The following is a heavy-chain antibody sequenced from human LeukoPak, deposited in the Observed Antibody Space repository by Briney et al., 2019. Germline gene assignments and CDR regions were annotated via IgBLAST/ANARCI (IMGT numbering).Heavy chain of an antibody. CDR1: GYTFTSNY. CDR3: ARDTHRTSDAFDI. CDR2: ISGYNGNT. J-gene: IGHJ3*02. Sequence: ASVKVSCKAFGYTFTSNYMHWVRQAPGQGLEWMGWISGYNGNTNYAEKLQGRVTMTTDTSTSTVYMELRSLRSADTAVYYCARDTHRTSDAFDIWGQGTMVTVSS. V-gene: IGHV1-18*04.